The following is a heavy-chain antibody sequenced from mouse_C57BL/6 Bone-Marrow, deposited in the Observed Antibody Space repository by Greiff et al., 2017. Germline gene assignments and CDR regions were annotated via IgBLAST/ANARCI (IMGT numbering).Heavy chain of an antibody. V-gene: IGHV1-39*01. CDR3: ARYTTVVERDWYFDV. D-gene: IGHD1-1*01. CDR2: INPNYGTT. Sequence: VQLKESGPELVKPGASVKISCKASGYSFTDYNMNWVKQSNGKSLEWIGVINPNYGTTSYNQKFKGKATLTVDQSSSTAYMQLNSLTSEDSAVYYCARYTTVVERDWYFDVWGTGTTVTVSS. CDR1: GYSFTDYN. J-gene: IGHJ1*03.